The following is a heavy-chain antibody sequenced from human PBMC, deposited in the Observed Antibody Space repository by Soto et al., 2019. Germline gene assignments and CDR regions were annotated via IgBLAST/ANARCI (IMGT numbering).Heavy chain of an antibody. CDR1: GGSISSSNW. D-gene: IGHD3-10*01. CDR2: IYHSGST. J-gene: IGHJ5*02. CDR3: ARAGEVTYYYGSGSYYWFDP. Sequence: SETLSLTCAVSGGSISSSNWWSWVRQPPGKGLEWIGEIYHSGSTNYNPSLKSRVTISVDKSKNQFSLKLSSVTAADTAVYYCARAGEVTYYYGSGSYYWFDPWGQGTLVTVSS. V-gene: IGHV4-4*02.